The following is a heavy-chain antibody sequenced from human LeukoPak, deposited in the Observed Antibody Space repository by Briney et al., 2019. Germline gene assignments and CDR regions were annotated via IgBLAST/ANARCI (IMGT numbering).Heavy chain of an antibody. V-gene: IGHV4-34*01. CDR2: INHSGST. D-gene: IGHD3-3*01. Sequence: PSETLSLTCAVYGGSFSGYYWSWIRQPPGKGLEWIGEINHSGSTNYNPSLKSRVTISVDTSKNQFSLKLSSVTAADTAVYYCARTTGFWSGYYLYYFDYWGQGTLVTVSS. CDR1: GGSFSGYY. CDR3: ARTTGFWSGYYLYYFDY. J-gene: IGHJ4*02.